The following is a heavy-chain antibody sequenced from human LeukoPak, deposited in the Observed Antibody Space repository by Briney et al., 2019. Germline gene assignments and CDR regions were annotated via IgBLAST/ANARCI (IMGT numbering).Heavy chain of an antibody. D-gene: IGHD6-6*01. Sequence: ASETLSLTCGVSGGSITSTNYWTWVRQPPGKGLEWIGEVNLQGSTNYNPSLMGRVAISVDMSENHISLQLTSVTAADTAVYYCARERDSSSSGLRFDYWGQGTLVTVSS. J-gene: IGHJ4*02. CDR2: VNLQGST. CDR1: GGSITSTNY. V-gene: IGHV4-4*02. CDR3: ARERDSSSSGLRFDY.